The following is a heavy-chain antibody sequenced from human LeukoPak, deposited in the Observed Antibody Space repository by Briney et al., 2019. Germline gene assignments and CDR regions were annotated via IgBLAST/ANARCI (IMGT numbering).Heavy chain of an antibody. Sequence: RGSLRLSCAASGFTVSSNYMSWVRQAPGKGLEWVSVVYSDGSTYYADSVKGRFTISRDNSKNTLYLQINSLRAEDTAVYYCARVYNYYHSSGYWYYFDYWGQGTLVTVST. V-gene: IGHV3-66*01. D-gene: IGHD3-22*01. CDR2: VYSDGST. CDR3: ARVYNYYHSSGYWYYFDY. CDR1: GFTVSSNY. J-gene: IGHJ4*02.